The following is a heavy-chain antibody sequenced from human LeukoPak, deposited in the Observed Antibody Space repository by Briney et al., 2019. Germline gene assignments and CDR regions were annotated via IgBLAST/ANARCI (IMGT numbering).Heavy chain of an antibody. CDR3: ARASSSWYF. J-gene: IGHJ4*02. CDR1: GYTFTSYY. CDR2: INPSGGNT. Sequence: GASVKVSCKASGYTFTSYYMHWVRQAPGQGLEWMGIINPSGGNTGYAQKFQGRVTMTRNTSISTAYMELSSLRSEDTAVYYCARASSSWYFWGQGTLVTVS. D-gene: IGHD6-13*01. V-gene: IGHV1-46*01.